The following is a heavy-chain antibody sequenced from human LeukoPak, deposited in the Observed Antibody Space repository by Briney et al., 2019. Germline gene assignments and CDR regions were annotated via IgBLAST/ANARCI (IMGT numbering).Heavy chain of an antibody. J-gene: IGHJ5*02. D-gene: IGHD3-3*01. Sequence: ASVKVSCKASGYTFTSYDIDWVRQATGQGLEWMGWMNPNSGNTGYAQKFQGGVTMTRNTSISTAYMELSSLRSEDTAVYYCARASFYDFWSGYYRTEFDPWGQGTLVTVSS. V-gene: IGHV1-8*01. CDR1: GYTFTSYD. CDR3: ARASFYDFWSGYYRTEFDP. CDR2: MNPNSGNT.